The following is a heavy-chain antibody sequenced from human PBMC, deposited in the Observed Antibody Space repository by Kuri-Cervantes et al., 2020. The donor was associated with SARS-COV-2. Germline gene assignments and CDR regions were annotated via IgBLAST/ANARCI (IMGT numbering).Heavy chain of an antibody. CDR3: ATTRASAGASGAPNWFDT. J-gene: IGHJ5*02. CDR2: ISGGGGDT. CDR1: GFDFGFCV. Sequence: GESLKISCAASGFDFGFCVMSWVRQAPGRGLEWVSSISGGGGDTFFADSVKGRFTISRDNYRRTLYLQMSTLRPEDTAIYYCATTRASAGASGAPNWFDTWGQGTLVTVSS. V-gene: IGHV3-23*01. D-gene: IGHD4/OR15-4a*01.